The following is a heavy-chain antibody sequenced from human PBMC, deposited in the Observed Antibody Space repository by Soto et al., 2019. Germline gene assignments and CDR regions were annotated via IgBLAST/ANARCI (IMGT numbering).Heavy chain of an antibody. D-gene: IGHD2-2*01. Sequence: SLRLSCEVSGCTRSMYSMTLVRQAAGKGLEWLAKIPQEGSDGDWVGSVKCRFNISRDNAKNSGYLQMNSLRAEYTAVYYCARDPLILPAHAFLYGSDVCRQGAKVTFYS. J-gene: IGHJ6*01. V-gene: IGHV3-7*03. CDR3: ARDPLILPAHAFLYGSDV. CDR1: GCTRSMYS. CDR2: IPQEGSDG.